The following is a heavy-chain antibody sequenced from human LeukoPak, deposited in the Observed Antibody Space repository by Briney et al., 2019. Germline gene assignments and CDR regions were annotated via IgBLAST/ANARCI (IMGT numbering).Heavy chain of an antibody. CDR3: AKDQAPVYGDYLGY. Sequence: GGSLRLSCAASGFTFSSYGMHWVRQAPGKGLEWVAFIRYDGSNKYYADSVKGRFTISRDNSKNTLFTQMNSLKTGDTAVYYCAKDQAPVYGDYLGYWGQGTLVTVSS. D-gene: IGHD4-17*01. CDR2: IRYDGSNK. V-gene: IGHV3-30*02. CDR1: GFTFSSYG. J-gene: IGHJ4*02.